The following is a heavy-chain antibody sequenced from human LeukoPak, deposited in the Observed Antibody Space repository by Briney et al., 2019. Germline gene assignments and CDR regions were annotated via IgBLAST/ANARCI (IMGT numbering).Heavy chain of an antibody. V-gene: IGHV4-34*01. Sequence: KPSETLSLTCAVYGGSFSGYYWSWIRQPPGKGLEWIGEINHSGSTNYNPSLKSRVTISVDTSKNQFSLKLSSVTAAGTAVYYCARGRRWLQPHEFDYWGQGTLVTVSS. D-gene: IGHD5-24*01. J-gene: IGHJ4*02. CDR3: ARGRRWLQPHEFDY. CDR1: GGSFSGYY. CDR2: INHSGST.